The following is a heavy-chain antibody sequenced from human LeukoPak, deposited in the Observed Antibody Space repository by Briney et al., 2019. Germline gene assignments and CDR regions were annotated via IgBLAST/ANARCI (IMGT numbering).Heavy chain of an antibody. CDR1: GGSFSGYY. CDR2: IYYSGST. D-gene: IGHD3-10*01. Sequence: SETLSLTCAVYGGSFSGYYWSWIRQPPGKGLEWIGYIYYSGSTNYNPSLKSRVTISVDTSKTQFSLKLSSVTAADTAVYYCARPITMVRGVGRGSLDAFDIWGQGTMVTVSS. CDR3: ARPITMVRGVGRGSLDAFDI. V-gene: IGHV4-59*08. J-gene: IGHJ3*02.